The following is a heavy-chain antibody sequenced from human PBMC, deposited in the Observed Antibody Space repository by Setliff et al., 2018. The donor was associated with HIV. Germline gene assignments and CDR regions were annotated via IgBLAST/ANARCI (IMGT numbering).Heavy chain of an antibody. J-gene: IGHJ4*02. CDR3: ARAEQRYYGSGKGYYFDY. CDR1: GFTFSSYG. V-gene: IGHV3-64*02. CDR2: ISNNGGIT. D-gene: IGHD3-10*01. Sequence: PGGSLRLSRAASGFTFSSYGMHWVRQAPGKGLEYVSAISNNGGITYYGDSVKGRFTISRDNSKNTLYLQMGSLRPEDMAVYYCARAEQRYYGSGKGYYFDYWGPGTLVTVSS.